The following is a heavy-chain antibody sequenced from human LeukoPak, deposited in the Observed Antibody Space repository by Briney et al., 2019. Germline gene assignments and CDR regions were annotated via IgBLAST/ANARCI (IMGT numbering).Heavy chain of an antibody. Sequence: GGSLRLSCAASGFTFSSYGMHWVRQAPGKGLEWVANIKQDGSEKYYVDSVKGRFTISRDNAKDSLYLQMNSLRAEDTAVYYCARDPISSSWFDYYYYGMDVWGQGTTVTVSS. CDR3: ARDPISSSWFDYYYYGMDV. J-gene: IGHJ6*02. CDR2: IKQDGSEK. V-gene: IGHV3-7*03. D-gene: IGHD6-13*01. CDR1: GFTFSSYG.